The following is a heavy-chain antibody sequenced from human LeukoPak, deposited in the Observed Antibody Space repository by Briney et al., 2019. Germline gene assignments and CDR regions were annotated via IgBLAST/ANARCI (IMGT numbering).Heavy chain of an antibody. J-gene: IGHJ3*02. V-gene: IGHV1-69*13. CDR2: IIPIFGTA. D-gene: IGHD4-17*01. CDR1: GGTFSSYA. CDR3: ASYLGATVTTDAFDI. Sequence: GASVKVSCKASGGTFSSYAISWVRQAPGQGLEWMGGIIPIFGTANYAQKFQGRVTITADESTSTAYMELSSLRSEDTAVYYCASYLGATVTTDAFDIWGQGTMVTVSS.